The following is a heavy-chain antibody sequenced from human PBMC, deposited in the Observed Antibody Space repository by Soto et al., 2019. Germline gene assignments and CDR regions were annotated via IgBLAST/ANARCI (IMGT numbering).Heavy chain of an antibody. CDR1: GASISGYY. D-gene: IGHD1-1*01. J-gene: IGHJ5*02. V-gene: IGHV4-4*07. CDR2: IYATGTT. CDR3: VRDGTKTLRDWFDP. Sequence: PSETLSLTCTVSGASISGYYWSWIRKSAGKGLEWIGRIYATGTTDYNPSLQSRVMMSVDTSKKQFSLKLRSVTAADTAVYYCVRDGTKTLRDWFDPWGQGTLVTVSS.